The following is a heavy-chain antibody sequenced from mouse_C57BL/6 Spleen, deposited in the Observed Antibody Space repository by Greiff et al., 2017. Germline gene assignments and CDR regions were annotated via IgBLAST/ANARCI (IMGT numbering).Heavy chain of an antibody. CDR1: GYTFTSYW. V-gene: IGHV1-55*01. J-gene: IGHJ2*01. CDR3: AREERNYHGLGY. Sequence: QVQLQQPGAELVKPGASVKMSCKASGYTFTSYWITWVKQRPGQGLEWIGDIYPGSGSTNYNEKFKSKATLTVDTSSSTAYMQLSSLTSEDSAVYYCAREERNYHGLGYWGQGTTLTVSS. D-gene: IGHD1-1*01. CDR2: IYPGSGST.